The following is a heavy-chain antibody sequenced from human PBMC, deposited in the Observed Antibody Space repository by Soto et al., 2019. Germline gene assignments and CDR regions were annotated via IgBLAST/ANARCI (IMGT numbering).Heavy chain of an antibody. CDR2: IIPIFGTT. D-gene: IGHD3-10*01. Sequence: VQLVQSGAEMRKPGSSVKLSCKASGGNFNTYTVNWLRQAPGQGLEWMGGIIPIFGTTNYAQKFQGRVAIIADESTSAADMEMRSLRSEDTAVYYCALWGFREGNTSKYNYSGRDVWGQGATLTVSS. J-gene: IGHJ6*02. CDR3: ALWGFREGNTSKYNYSGRDV. V-gene: IGHV1-69*01. CDR1: GGNFNTYT.